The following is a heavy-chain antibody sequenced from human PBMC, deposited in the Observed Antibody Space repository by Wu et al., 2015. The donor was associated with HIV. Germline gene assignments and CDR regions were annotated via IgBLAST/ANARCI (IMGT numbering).Heavy chain of an antibody. CDR1: GYNFITYY. V-gene: IGHV1-2*02. Sequence: QVHLVQSGADVKKPGASVKVSCKASGYNFITYYIHWVRQAPGQGLEWMGCINPNSGGTNYAQRFQDKVSMTRDTSISTAYMELRRLISDDTAIYFCARGPAIAAADLDLWGQGTLVIVSS. J-gene: IGHJ5*02. CDR3: ARGPAIAAADLDL. D-gene: IGHD6-25*01. CDR2: INPNSGGT.